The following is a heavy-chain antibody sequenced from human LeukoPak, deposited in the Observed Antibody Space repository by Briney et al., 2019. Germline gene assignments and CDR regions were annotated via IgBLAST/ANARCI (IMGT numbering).Heavy chain of an antibody. D-gene: IGHD6-13*01. CDR1: GGSFSGYY. Sequence: NTSETLSLTCAVYGGSFSGYYWSWIRQPPGKGLEWIGEIDHSGGTNYNPSLKSRVTISVDTSNNQFSLKLTSVTAADTAVYYCATGYNNTWYDWFDPWGQGTLVTVSS. V-gene: IGHV4-34*01. J-gene: IGHJ5*02. CDR2: IDHSGGT. CDR3: ATGYNNTWYDWFDP.